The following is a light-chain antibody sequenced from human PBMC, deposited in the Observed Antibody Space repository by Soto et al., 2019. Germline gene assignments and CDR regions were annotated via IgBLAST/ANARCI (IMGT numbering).Light chain of an antibody. CDR2: EVS. J-gene: IGLJ1*01. CDR1: SSDVGSYDH. Sequence: QSALTQPASVSGSPGQSITISCRGTSSDVGSYDHVAWYQQFPGKTPKLMIYEVSNRPSGVSSRFSGSKSGNTASLTISGLQAEDDADYYCISYTGSSTSYVFGSGTKLTVL. V-gene: IGLV2-14*01. CDR3: ISYTGSSTSYV.